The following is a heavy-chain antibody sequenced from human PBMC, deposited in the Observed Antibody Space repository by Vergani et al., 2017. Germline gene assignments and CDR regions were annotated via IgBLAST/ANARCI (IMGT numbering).Heavy chain of an antibody. D-gene: IGHD2-2*01. Sequence: EVQLLESGGGLVQPGGSLRLSCAASGFTFSSYAMSWVRQAPGKGLEWVSAISGSGGGTYYADSVKGRFTISRDNSKNTLYLQMNSLRAEDTAVYYCAKGYCSSTSCYAFDYWGQGTLVTVSS. CDR1: GFTFSSYA. V-gene: IGHV3-23*01. CDR2: ISGSGGGT. CDR3: AKGYCSSTSCYAFDY. J-gene: IGHJ4*02.